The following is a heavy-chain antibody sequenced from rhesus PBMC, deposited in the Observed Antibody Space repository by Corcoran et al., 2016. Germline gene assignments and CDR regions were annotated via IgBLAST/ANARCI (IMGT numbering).Heavy chain of an antibody. V-gene: IGHV4-165*01. J-gene: IGHJ4*01. D-gene: IGHD4-23*01. CDR1: GGSIISNH. CDR2: VGGSRGIT. Sequence: QVQLQESGPELVKPSETLSLPCAVSGGSIISNHWSWIRQPPGNGLEWIGYVGGSRGITNYHPSLQSRVTILTDTSKNQFSLKLSSLTAADTAVYYCARHEYRIHYFDYWGQGVLVTVSS. CDR3: ARHEYRIHYFDY.